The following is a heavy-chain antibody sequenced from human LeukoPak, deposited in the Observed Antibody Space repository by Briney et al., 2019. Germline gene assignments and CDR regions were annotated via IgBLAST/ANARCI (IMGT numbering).Heavy chain of an antibody. CDR2: IYYSGST. CDR3: ASSDTVVFALDI. J-gene: IGHJ3*02. D-gene: IGHD4-23*01. CDR1: GGSVSSGSYY. Sequence: PSETLSLTCTVSGGSVSSGSYYWSWIRQPPGKGLEWIGYIYYSGSTNYNPSLKSRVTISVDTSKNQFSLKLSSVTAADTAVYYCASSDTVVFALDIWGQGTMVTVSS. V-gene: IGHV4-61*01.